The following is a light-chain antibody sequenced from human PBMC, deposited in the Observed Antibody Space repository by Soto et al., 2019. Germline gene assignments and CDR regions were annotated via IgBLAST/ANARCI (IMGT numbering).Light chain of an antibody. J-gene: IGKJ4*01. CDR3: QQRSNWPLT. V-gene: IGKV3D-20*02. CDR1: QTISSNY. CDR2: GIS. Sequence: PGERATLSCRASQTISSNYFAWYQQKPGQAPRLLIYGISTRATGIPDRFSGSGSGTDFTLTISRLEPEDFAVYYCQQRSNWPLTFGGGTKVDI.